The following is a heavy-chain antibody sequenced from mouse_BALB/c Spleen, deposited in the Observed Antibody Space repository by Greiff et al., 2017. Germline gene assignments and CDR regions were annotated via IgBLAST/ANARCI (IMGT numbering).Heavy chain of an antibody. CDR1: GDSITSGY. J-gene: IGHJ4*01. Sequence: EVHLVESGPSLVKPSQTLSLTCSVTGDSITSGYWNWIRKFPGNKLEYMGYISYSGSTYYNPSLKSRISITRDTSKNQYYLQLNSVTTEDTATYYCARCLYYGSPYYAMDYWGQGTSVTVSS. V-gene: IGHV3-8*02. CDR3: ARCLYYGSPYYAMDY. CDR2: ISYSGST. D-gene: IGHD1-1*01.